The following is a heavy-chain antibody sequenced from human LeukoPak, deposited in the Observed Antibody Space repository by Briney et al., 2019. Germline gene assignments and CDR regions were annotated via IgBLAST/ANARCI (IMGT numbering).Heavy chain of an antibody. J-gene: IGHJ3*02. V-gene: IGHV3-74*01. CDR1: GFTFSSYW. CDR3: ARSSSWFDAFDI. D-gene: IGHD6-13*01. Sequence: GGSLRLSCAASGFTFSSYWMHWVRQAPGKRLVWVSRINSDGSSTSYADSVKGRFTISRDNAKNTLYLQMNSLRAEDTAVYYCARSSSWFDAFDIWGQGTMVTVSS. CDR2: INSDGSST.